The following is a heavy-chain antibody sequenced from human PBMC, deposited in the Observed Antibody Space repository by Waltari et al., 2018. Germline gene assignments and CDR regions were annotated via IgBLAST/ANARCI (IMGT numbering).Heavy chain of an antibody. V-gene: IGHV4-34*01. Sequence: QVQLQQWGAGLLKPSETLSLTCAVYGGSFSGYYWSWIRQPPGKGLEWIGEINQSGSTSYNPSLKRGVTISVDTSKNQFSRKLSSGTAADTAVYYCARGRDHPRGSSWYTRSRMDVWGKGTTVTVSS. CDR3: ARGRDHPRGSSWYTRSRMDV. D-gene: IGHD6-13*01. CDR1: GGSFSGYY. CDR2: INQSGST. J-gene: IGHJ6*03.